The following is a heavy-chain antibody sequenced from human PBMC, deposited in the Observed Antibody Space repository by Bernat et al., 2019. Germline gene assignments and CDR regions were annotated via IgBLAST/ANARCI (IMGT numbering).Heavy chain of an antibody. Sequence: EVQLLESGGGLVQPGGSLRLSCAASGFTFSSYAMSWVRQASGTGLEWVSAISGSGGSTYYAVPVKGRYTISRDNSKNSLYMQMNSLRAEDTAVYYCAKDSPPWFGELKFDYWGQGTLVTVSS. CDR2: ISGSGGST. J-gene: IGHJ4*02. CDR1: GFTFSSYA. D-gene: IGHD3-10*01. CDR3: AKDSPPWFGELKFDY. V-gene: IGHV3-23*01.